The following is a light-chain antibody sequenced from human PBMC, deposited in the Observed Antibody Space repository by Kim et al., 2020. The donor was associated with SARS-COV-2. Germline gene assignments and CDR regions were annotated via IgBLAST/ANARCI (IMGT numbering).Light chain of an antibody. CDR1: SGHSSYA. CDR2: LNSDGSH. CDR3: QTWGTGIWV. Sequence: SVKLTGTLSSGHSSYAIAWHQQQPEKGPRYLMKLNSDGSHSKGDGIPDRFSGSSSGAERYLTISSLQSEDEADYYCQTWGTGIWVFGGGTQLTVL. J-gene: IGLJ3*02. V-gene: IGLV4-69*01.